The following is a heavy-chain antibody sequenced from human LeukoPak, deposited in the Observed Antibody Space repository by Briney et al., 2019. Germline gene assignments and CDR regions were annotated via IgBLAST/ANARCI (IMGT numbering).Heavy chain of an antibody. CDR2: IYTSGST. CDR1: GGSSSISSYY. D-gene: IGHD1-26*01. V-gene: IGHV4-4*07. J-gene: IGHJ4*02. CDR3: ARESGSYSPFDY. Sequence: SGTLSLTCTVSGGSSSISSYYWSWIRQPAGKGLEWIGRIYTSGSTNYNPSLKSRVTMSVDTSKNQFSLKLSSVTAADTAVYYCARESGSYSPFDYWGQGTLVTVSS.